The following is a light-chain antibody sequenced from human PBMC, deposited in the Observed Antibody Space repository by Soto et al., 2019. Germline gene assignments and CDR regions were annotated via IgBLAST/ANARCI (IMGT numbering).Light chain of an antibody. CDR1: QTVSSTH. Sequence: EIVLTQSPGTLYLSPGERATLSCRASQTVSSTHIAWYQQKSGQAPRLLVYGASSRATGIPDRFSGSGAGTDFTLTSSRLEPDEFAVEFCQQYGSSPPYTLGQGTKLEIK. CDR2: GAS. J-gene: IGKJ2*01. CDR3: QQYGSSPPYT. V-gene: IGKV3-20*01.